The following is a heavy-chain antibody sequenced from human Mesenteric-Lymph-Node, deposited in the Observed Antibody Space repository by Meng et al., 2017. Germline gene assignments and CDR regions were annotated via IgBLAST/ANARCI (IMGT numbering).Heavy chain of an antibody. D-gene: IGHD3-22*01. CDR3: ARNPLVRYYYDSSGYALDY. CDR1: GYTFTDQW. CDR2: INPNSGGT. Sequence: ASVKVSCKASGYTFTDQWIHWVRQAPGQGLEWMGRINPNSGGTNYAQKFQGRVTMTRDTSISTAYMELSRLRSDDTAVYYCARNPLVRYYYDSSGYALDYWGQGTLVTSPQ. V-gene: IGHV1-2*06. J-gene: IGHJ4*02.